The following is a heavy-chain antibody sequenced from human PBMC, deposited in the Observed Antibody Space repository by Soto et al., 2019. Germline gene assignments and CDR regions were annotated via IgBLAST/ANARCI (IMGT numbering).Heavy chain of an antibody. D-gene: IGHD3-22*01. CDR3: ARGEKWLDPGAFDS. CDR2: IRYDGGKT. CDR1: GIIFSDYG. Sequence: QVQLVESGGGVVQPGGSLRLSCAASGIIFSDYGMHWVRQAPGKGLEWVALIRYDGGKTDYADSVKGRFTISRDNSRNTLYLQMDSLRVDDTGVYYCARGEKWLDPGAFDSWGQGTMVIVSS. V-gene: IGHV3-30*02. J-gene: IGHJ3*01.